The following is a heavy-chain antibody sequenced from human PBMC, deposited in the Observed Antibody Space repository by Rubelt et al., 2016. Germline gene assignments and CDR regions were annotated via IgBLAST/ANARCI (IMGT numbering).Heavy chain of an antibody. CDR1: GGSIIPYC. J-gene: IGHJ4*02. D-gene: IGHD2-15*01. V-gene: IGHV4-59*12. CDR2: ILYTGTT. CDR3: AKELCSGGNCYLGY. Sequence: QVQLQESGPGLVKPSETLSLTCTVSGGSIIPYCWSWIRQPPGKGLEWIGYILYTGTTDYNTYLKDRVTISVDTSKSQFSLKLSSVTAADTAVYYCAKELCSGGNCYLGYWGQGTRVTVSS.